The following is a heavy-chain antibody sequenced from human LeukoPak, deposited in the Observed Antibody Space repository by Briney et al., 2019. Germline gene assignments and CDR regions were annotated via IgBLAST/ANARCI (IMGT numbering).Heavy chain of an antibody. V-gene: IGHV3-13*01. Sequence: GGSLRLSCAASGFTFSSYDMHWVRHATGKGLEWVSAIGTAGDTYYPGSVKGRFTISRENAKNSLYLQMNSLRDEDTAVYYCAKDEGFTYGSNLNHWGQGTLVTVSS. D-gene: IGHD4-17*01. CDR2: IGTAGDT. CDR3: AKDEGFTYGSNLNH. CDR1: GFTFSSYD. J-gene: IGHJ4*02.